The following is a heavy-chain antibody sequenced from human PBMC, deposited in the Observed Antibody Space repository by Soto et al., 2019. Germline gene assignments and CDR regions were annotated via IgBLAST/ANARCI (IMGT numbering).Heavy chain of an antibody. D-gene: IGHD4-4*01. V-gene: IGHV3-30*18. CDR2: ISYDGSNK. CDR1: GFTFSSYG. CDR3: AKGGNGEDY. Sequence: QVQLVESGGGVVQPGRSLRLSCAASGFTFSSYGMHWVRQAPGKGLEWVAVISYDGSNKYYADSVKGRFTISRDNSKNTLYLQMNSLRAEDTGVYYCAKGGNGEDYWGQGTLVTFSS. J-gene: IGHJ4*02.